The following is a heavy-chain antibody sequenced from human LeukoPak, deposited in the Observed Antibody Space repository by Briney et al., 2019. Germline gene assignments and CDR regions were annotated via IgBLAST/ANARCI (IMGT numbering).Heavy chain of an antibody. CDR3: ARRSASCSGGSCYPDAFDI. Sequence: ASVKVSCKASGYTFTSYYMHWVRQAPGQGLEWMGIINPSGGSTSYAQKFQGRVTMTRDTSTSTVYMELSSLRSEDTAVYYCARRSASCSGGSCYPDAFDIWGQGTVVTVSS. V-gene: IGHV1-46*03. D-gene: IGHD2-15*01. J-gene: IGHJ3*02. CDR1: GYTFTSYY. CDR2: INPSGGST.